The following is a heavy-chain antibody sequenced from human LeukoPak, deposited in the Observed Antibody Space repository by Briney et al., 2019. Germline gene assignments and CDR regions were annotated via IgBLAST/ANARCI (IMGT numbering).Heavy chain of an antibody. CDR3: ARESTKLTHPYFDY. D-gene: IGHD1-1*01. CDR2: IYYSGST. J-gene: IGHJ4*02. CDR1: GGSISSYY. V-gene: IGHV4-59*01. Sequence: SETLSLTCTVSGGSISSYYWSWIRQPPGKGLEWIGYIYYSGSTNYNPSLKSRVTISVDTSKNQFSLKVNSVTTADTAVYYCARESTKLTHPYFDYWAREPWSPSPQ.